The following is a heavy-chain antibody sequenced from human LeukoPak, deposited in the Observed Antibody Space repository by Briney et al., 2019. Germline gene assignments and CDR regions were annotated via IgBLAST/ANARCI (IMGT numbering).Heavy chain of an antibody. CDR1: GYTSTSYG. V-gene: IGHV1-18*01. D-gene: IGHD3-10*01. J-gene: IGHJ4*02. CDR3: ARPSLLWFGEWGYYFDY. Sequence: GPVKVSCKASGYTSTSYGISWVRQAPGQGLEWMGWISAYNGNTNYAQKLQGRVTITTDTSTSTAYMELRSLRSDDTAVYYCARPSLLWFGEWGYYFDYWGQGTLVTVSS. CDR2: ISAYNGNT.